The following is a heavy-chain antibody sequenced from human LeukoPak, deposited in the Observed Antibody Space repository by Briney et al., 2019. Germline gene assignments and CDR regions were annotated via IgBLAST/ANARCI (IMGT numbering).Heavy chain of an antibody. V-gene: IGHV4-39*07. J-gene: IGHJ5*02. D-gene: IGHD3-22*01. CDR1: GGSIRSSYYY. Sequence: SETLSLTCTVSGGSIRSSYYYWGWIRQPPGKGLEGIGSIYDSGSTYYNPSLKSRVTISVDTSKNQFSLRLTSVTAADTAVYNCVRCLSRYCWAWFDTWGQGTLVTVSS. CDR3: VRCLSRYCWAWFDT. CDR2: IYDSGST.